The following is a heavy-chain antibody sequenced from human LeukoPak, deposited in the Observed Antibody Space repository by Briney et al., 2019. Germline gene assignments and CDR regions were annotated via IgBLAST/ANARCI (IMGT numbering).Heavy chain of an antibody. CDR2: VKNDCSST. Sequence: PGGSLRLSCAASGFAFSSHWMHWVRQAPGKGLVWVSHVKNDCSSTNYADSVRGRFTISRDNAKNTLYLQMSSLRAEDTAVYYCARGNDYWSGYIDYWGQGALVTVSS. CDR1: GFAFSSHW. D-gene: IGHD3-3*01. V-gene: IGHV3-74*01. CDR3: ARGNDYWSGYIDY. J-gene: IGHJ4*02.